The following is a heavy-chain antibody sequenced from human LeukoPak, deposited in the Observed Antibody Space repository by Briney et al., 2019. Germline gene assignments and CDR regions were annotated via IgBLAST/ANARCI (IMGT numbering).Heavy chain of an antibody. V-gene: IGHV3-23*01. Sequence: GGSLRLSCAASGFTFSSYAMSWVRQAPGKGLEWVSAISGSGGSAYYADSVKGRFTISRDNSKNTLYLQMNSLRAEDTAVYYCAKDQRYYDYVWGSYRYPRLDYWGQGTLVTVSS. CDR3: AKDQRYYDYVWGSYRYPRLDY. CDR2: ISGSGGSA. CDR1: GFTFSSYA. D-gene: IGHD3-16*02. J-gene: IGHJ4*02.